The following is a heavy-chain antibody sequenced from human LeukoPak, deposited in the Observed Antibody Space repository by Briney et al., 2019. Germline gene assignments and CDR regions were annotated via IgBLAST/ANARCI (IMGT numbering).Heavy chain of an antibody. D-gene: IGHD6-19*01. Sequence: GGSLRLSCAVSGFTFNNYAMSWVRQAPGKGLEWVSAIGASGDNTYYADSVKGRFTISRDNSKNTVYLQMNGLRVEDTAVYYCARRMGASGWPSTYYFDYWGQGTLVTVSS. CDR3: ARRMGASGWPSTYYFDY. CDR1: GFTFNNYA. CDR2: IGASGDNT. V-gene: IGHV3-23*01. J-gene: IGHJ4*02.